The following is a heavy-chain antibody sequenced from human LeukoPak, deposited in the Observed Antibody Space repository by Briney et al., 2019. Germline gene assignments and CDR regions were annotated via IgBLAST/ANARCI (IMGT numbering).Heavy chain of an antibody. CDR1: GGTFSSYA. CDR2: IIPIFGTA. CDR3: ARDPRHDDFWSRFDP. Sequence: GASVKVSCKASGGTFSSYAISWVRQAPGQGLEWMGRIIPIFGTANYAQKFQGRVTITTDESTSTAYMELSSLRSEDTAVYYCARDPRHDDFWSRFDPWGQGTLVTVSS. J-gene: IGHJ5*02. D-gene: IGHD3-3*01. V-gene: IGHV1-69*05.